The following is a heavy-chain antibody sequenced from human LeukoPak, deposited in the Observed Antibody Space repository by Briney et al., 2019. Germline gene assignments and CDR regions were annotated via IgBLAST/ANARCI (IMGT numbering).Heavy chain of an antibody. CDR3: AKDRTYYYGSGRGTAFDI. Sequence: GGSLRLFCAASGFTFSSYAMSWVRQAPGKGLEWVSAISGSGGSTYYADSVKGRFTISRDNSKNTLYLQMNSLRAEDTAVYYCAKDRTYYYGSGRGTAFDIWGQGTMVTVSS. CDR2: ISGSGGST. D-gene: IGHD3-10*01. J-gene: IGHJ3*02. V-gene: IGHV3-23*01. CDR1: GFTFSSYA.